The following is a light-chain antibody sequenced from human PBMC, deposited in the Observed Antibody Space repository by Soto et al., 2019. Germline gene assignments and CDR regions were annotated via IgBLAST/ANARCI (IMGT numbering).Light chain of an antibody. CDR1: QDISNY. CDR2: DAS. Sequence: DIQMTQSPSSLSASVGDRVTITCQASQDISNYLNWYQQKPGKAPKLLIYDASNLETGVPSRFSGRGSGTDFSFTISRLQPEDIATDYCQQYDNLPPYTFGQGTKLEIK. CDR3: QQYDNLPPYT. V-gene: IGKV1-33*01. J-gene: IGKJ2*01.